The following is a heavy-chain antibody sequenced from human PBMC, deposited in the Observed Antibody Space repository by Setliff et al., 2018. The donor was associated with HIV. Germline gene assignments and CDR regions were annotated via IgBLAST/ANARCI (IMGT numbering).Heavy chain of an antibody. CDR3: ARDRHWNGNLLCWFDP. V-gene: IGHV1-46*01. CDR1: GYTFTSHY. J-gene: IGHJ5*02. D-gene: IGHD1-1*01. CDR2: INPSGGTA. Sequence: ASVKVSCKASGYTFTSHYMHWVRQAPGQGLEWMGIINPSGGTANYAQKFQDRVTITADESTSTAYMELSSLRSEDTALYYCARDRHWNGNLLCWFDPWGQGTLVTVSS.